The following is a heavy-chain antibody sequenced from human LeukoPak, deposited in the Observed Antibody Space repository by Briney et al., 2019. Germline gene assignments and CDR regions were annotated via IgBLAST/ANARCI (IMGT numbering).Heavy chain of an antibody. CDR3: AKRRDDNYFDY. D-gene: IGHD5-24*01. V-gene: IGHV3-30*02. CDR1: GFTFSDFG. J-gene: IGHJ4*02. Sequence: GGSLRLSCAASGFTFSDFGMHWVRQAPGKGLEWVAFIRYDGSDKNYADSVKGRFTVSRDNSKNTLYLQMNSLRAEDTAVFYCAKRRDDNYFDYWGQGALVTVSS. CDR2: IRYDGSDK.